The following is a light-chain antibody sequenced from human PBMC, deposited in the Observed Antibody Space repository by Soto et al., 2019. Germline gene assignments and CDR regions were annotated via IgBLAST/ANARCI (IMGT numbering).Light chain of an antibody. CDR3: GTLDNRLRPVVV. V-gene: IGLV1-51*02. CDR1: ASNIGNNY. Sequence: QSVLTQPPSVSAAPGQRVTISCSGSASNIGNNYVSWYQQLPGTAPKLLIYEDDKRPSGIPDRFSGFKSGSSATLDITGLQTGGEADYFRGTLDNRLRPVVVFGGVTKLTVL. CDR2: EDD. J-gene: IGLJ2*01.